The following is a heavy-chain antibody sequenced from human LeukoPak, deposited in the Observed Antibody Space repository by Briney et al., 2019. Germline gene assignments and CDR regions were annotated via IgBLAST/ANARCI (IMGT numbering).Heavy chain of an antibody. D-gene: IGHD5-12*01. CDR1: GGSISSGGYS. V-gene: IGHV4-31*11. J-gene: IGHJ4*02. Sequence: SETLSLTCAVSGGSISSGGYSWSWIRQHPGKGLEWIGYIHYSGSTYYNPSLKSRVTISVDTSKNQFSLRLSSVTAADTAVYYCARGPRYSGYVESDYWGQGTLVTVSS. CDR2: IHYSGST. CDR3: ARGPRYSGYVESDY.